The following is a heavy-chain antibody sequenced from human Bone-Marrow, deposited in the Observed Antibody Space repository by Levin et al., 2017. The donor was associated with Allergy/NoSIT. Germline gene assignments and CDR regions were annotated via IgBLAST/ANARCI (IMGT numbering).Heavy chain of an antibody. J-gene: IGHJ4*02. CDR3: ARGRLRLRGIYYFDY. V-gene: IGHV3-11*01. D-gene: IGHD5-12*01. CDR1: GFTFSDYY. Sequence: LSLTCAASGFTFSDYYMSWIRQAPGKGLEWVSYISSSGSTIYYADSVKGRFTISRDNAKNSLYLQMNSLRAEDTAVYYCARGRLRLRGIYYFDYWGQGTLVTVSS. CDR2: ISSSGSTI.